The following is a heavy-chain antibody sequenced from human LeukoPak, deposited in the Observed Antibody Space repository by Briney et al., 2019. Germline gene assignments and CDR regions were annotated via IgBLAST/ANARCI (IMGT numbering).Heavy chain of an antibody. V-gene: IGHV3-23*01. CDR1: GFTFSSYA. CDR3: ARGTVGYSYVYNY. D-gene: IGHD5-18*01. Sequence: QTGGSLRLSCAASGFTFSSYAMSWVRQAPGKGLEWVSAISGSGGSTYYADSVKGRFTISRDNSKNTLYLQMNSLRAEDTAVYYCARGTVGYSYVYNYWGQGTLVTVSS. CDR2: ISGSGGST. J-gene: IGHJ4*02.